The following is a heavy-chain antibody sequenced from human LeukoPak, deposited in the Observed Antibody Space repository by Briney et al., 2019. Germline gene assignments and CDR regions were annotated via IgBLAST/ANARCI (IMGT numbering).Heavy chain of an antibody. J-gene: IGHJ4*02. CDR2: IIPIFGAS. V-gene: IGHV1-69*13. Sequence: SVKVSCKASGGTFSSYAISWVRQAPGQGLEWVGEIIPIFGASNYAQKFQGRVTITADESTNTAYMELSSLRSEDTAVYYYAKRNRNDILTAFSFDCWGQGTLVTVSS. CDR3: AKRNRNDILTAFSFDC. CDR1: GGTFSSYA. D-gene: IGHD3-9*01.